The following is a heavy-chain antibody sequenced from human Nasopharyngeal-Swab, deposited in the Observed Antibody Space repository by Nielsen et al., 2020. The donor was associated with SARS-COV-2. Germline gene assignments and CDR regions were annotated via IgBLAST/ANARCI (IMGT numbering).Heavy chain of an antibody. Sequence: GESLKISCAASGFTFSSYSMNWVRQAPGKGLEWVSSISSSSSYIYYADSVKGRFTISRDNAKNSLYLQMNSLRAEDTAVYFCARDPTYSSSWTYYFDYRGQGTLVTVSS. CDR1: GFTFSSYS. J-gene: IGHJ4*02. V-gene: IGHV3-21*01. CDR2: ISSSSSYI. CDR3: ARDPTYSSSWTYYFDY. D-gene: IGHD6-13*01.